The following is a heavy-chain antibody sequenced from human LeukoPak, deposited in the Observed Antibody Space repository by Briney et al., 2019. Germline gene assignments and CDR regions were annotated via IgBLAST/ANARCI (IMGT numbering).Heavy chain of an antibody. D-gene: IGHD6-13*01. V-gene: IGHV3-30-3*01. CDR3: ARPTKQQLPTGPFDP. J-gene: IGHJ5*02. Sequence: GGSLRLSCAASGFTFSSYAMHWVRQAPAKGREWVAVISYDGSNKYYADSVKGRFTISRDNSKNTLYLQMNSLRAEDTAVYYCARPTKQQLPTGPFDPWGQGTLVTVSS. CDR2: ISYDGSNK. CDR1: GFTFSSYA.